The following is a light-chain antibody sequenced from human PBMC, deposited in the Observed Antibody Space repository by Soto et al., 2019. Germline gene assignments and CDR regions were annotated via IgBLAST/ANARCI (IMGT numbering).Light chain of an antibody. Sequence: QSVLTQPRAVSGPPGQSVTISCTGTSSDVGGYNYVSWYQQHPGKAPKLMIYDVSKRPSGVPDRFSGSKSGNTASLTISGLQAEEEADYYCCSYAGSYTFVFGTGTKLTVL. J-gene: IGLJ1*01. V-gene: IGLV2-11*01. CDR2: DVS. CDR1: SSDVGGYNY. CDR3: CSYAGSYTFV.